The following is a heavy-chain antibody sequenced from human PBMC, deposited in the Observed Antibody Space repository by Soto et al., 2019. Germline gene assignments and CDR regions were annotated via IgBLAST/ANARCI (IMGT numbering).Heavy chain of an antibody. J-gene: IGHJ4*02. CDR1: GGSISSYY. CDR2: IYHSGST. D-gene: IGHD3-22*01. Sequence: SETLSLTCSVSGGSISSYYWNWIRQPPGRGLEWIGFIYHSGSTNYNPSLRSRVTISVDTSNHQFSLRLNSVTAADTAVYYCVSSTPDSDGYFFDWGQGTLVTVSS. CDR3: VSSTPDSDGYFFD. V-gene: IGHV4-59*01.